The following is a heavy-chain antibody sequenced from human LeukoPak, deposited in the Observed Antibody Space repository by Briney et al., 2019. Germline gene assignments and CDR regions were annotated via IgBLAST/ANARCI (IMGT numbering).Heavy chain of an antibody. J-gene: IGHJ4*02. V-gene: IGHV3-66*01. D-gene: IGHD3-22*01. CDR1: AFSVGSNF. CDR3: ARANYYDSSGYSFDY. CDR2: IYTGGST. Sequence: GGSLRLSCVDSAFSVGSNFMSWVRQAPGKGLEWVSVIYTGGSTYSADSVKGRFTISRDYSENTVYLQMNSLRAEDTAVYYCARANYYDSSGYSFDYWGQGTLVTVSS.